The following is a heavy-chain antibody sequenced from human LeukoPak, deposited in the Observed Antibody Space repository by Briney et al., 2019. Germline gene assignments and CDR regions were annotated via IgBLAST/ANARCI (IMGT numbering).Heavy chain of an antibody. J-gene: IGHJ6*02. CDR3: ARDYYDSSGYWENYYYYGMDV. CDR2: INPNSGGT. CDR1: GYTFTGYY. Sequence: ASVKVSCKASGYTFTGYYMHWVRQAPGQGLEWMGWINPNSGGTNYAQKFQGRVTMTRDTSISTAYMELSRLRSDDTAVYYCARDYYDSSGYWENYYYYGMDVWGQGTTVTVSS. D-gene: IGHD3-22*01. V-gene: IGHV1-2*02.